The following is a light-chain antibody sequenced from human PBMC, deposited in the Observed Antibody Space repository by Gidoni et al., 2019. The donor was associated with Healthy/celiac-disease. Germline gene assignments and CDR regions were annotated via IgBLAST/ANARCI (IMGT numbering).Light chain of an antibody. CDR1: SLRSYY. CDR2: GKN. J-gene: IGLJ1*01. CDR3: NSRASSGNV. V-gene: IGLV3-19*01. Sequence: SSELTQDPAVSVALGQTLRITCQGDSLRSYYASWYQQKPGQAPVLVIYGKNNRPSGIPDRFSGSSSGNTASLTITGAQAEDEADYYCNSRASSGNVFGTGTKVTVL.